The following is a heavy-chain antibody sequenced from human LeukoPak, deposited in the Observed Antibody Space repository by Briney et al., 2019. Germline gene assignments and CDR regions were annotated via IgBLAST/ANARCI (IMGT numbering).Heavy chain of an antibody. Sequence: PGGSLRLSCAASGFTVSSNYMSWVRQAPGKGLEWVSVIYSGGSTYYADSVKGRFTISRDNSKNTLYLQMNSLRAEDTAVYYCAKGDSGSYYLGYYYYGMDVWGQGTTVTVSS. D-gene: IGHD1-26*01. CDR2: IYSGGST. CDR3: AKGDSGSYYLGYYYYGMDV. CDR1: GFTVSSNY. V-gene: IGHV3-53*01. J-gene: IGHJ6*02.